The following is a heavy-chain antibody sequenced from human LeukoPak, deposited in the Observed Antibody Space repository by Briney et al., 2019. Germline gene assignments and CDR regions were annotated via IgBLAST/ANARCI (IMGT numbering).Heavy chain of an antibody. CDR2: INPNSGGT. D-gene: IGHD6-6*01. Sequence: ASVKVSCKASGYTFTGYYMHWVRQAPGQGLEWMGWINPNSGGTNYAQKFQGWVTMTRDTSISTAYMELSSLRAEDTAVYYCAKDGGSSSSGRGYYYGMDVWGQGITVTVSS. CDR3: AKDGGSSSSGRGYYYGMDV. V-gene: IGHV1-2*04. J-gene: IGHJ6*02. CDR1: GYTFTGYY.